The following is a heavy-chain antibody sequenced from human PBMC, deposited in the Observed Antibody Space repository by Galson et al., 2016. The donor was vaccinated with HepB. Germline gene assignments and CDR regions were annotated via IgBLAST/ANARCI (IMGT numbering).Heavy chain of an antibody. V-gene: IGHV3-7*03. D-gene: IGHD2-2*01. CDR3: ARDNYPWEYQLLSAGSLFKRRENGFDP. J-gene: IGHJ5*02. CDR2: IKGDGSEK. CDR1: GFSFSRNW. Sequence: SLRLSCAASGFSFSRNWMSWVRQAPGKGLEWVASIKGDGSEKNYAESVKGRFSISRDNGKNSLDLQMNSLRDDDTAVYYCARDNYPWEYQLLSAGSLFKRRENGFDPWGQGTLVTVSS.